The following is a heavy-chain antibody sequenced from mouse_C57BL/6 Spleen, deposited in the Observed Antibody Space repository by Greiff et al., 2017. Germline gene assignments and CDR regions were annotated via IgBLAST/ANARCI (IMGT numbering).Heavy chain of an antibody. CDR2: ISSGSSNI. V-gene: IGHV5-17*01. Sequence: EVKLVESGGGLVKPGGSLKLSCAASGFTFSDYGMHWVRQAPEKGLEWVAYISSGSSNIYYADTVKGRFTLSRENAKQTLFLQFTSLRSEDTAMYYGARPYSGSSYRYFDVWGTGTTVTVSS. D-gene: IGHD1-1*01. CDR3: ARPYSGSSYRYFDV. CDR1: GFTFSDYG. J-gene: IGHJ1*03.